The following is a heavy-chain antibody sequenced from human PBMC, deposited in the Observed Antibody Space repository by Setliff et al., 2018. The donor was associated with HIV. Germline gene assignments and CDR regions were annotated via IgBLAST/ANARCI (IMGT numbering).Heavy chain of an antibody. V-gene: IGHV3-48*01. CDR3: VREAHDSNNMGAFDI. Sequence: PGGSLRLSCAASGFTLSYYSLNWVRQAPGKGLEWVSYISSSGNTIYYADSVKGRVTISRDNAKNSMYLQMNSLRAGDTAVYYCVREAHDSNNMGAFDIWGQGTMVTVS. CDR1: GFTLSYYS. D-gene: IGHD3-22*01. J-gene: IGHJ3*02. CDR2: ISSSGNTI.